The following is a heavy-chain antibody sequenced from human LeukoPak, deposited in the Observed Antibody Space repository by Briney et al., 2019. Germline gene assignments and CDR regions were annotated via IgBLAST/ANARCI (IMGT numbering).Heavy chain of an antibody. CDR3: XXXXXXXXXXXXLDY. V-gene: IGHV4-38-2*01. Sequence: PSETLSLTCGVSGYSIRSGYYWGWIRQSPGKGLEWIGSIHHSGSTYYNPSLKSRVTISVDKSKQQFSLKLSSVTAADTAVYYCXXXXXXXXXXXXLDYWXXXXLVTVSS. CDR1: GYSIRSGYY. CDR2: IHHSGST. J-gene: IGHJ4*02.